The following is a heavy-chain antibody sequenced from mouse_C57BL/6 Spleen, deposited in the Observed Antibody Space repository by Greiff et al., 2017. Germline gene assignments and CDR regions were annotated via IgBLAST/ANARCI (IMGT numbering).Heavy chain of an antibody. Sequence: VQLQQSGPELVKPGASVKISCKASGYSFTGYYMNWVKQSPEKSLEWIGEINSSTGGTSYKQKFKARATLTVDKAYSTAYMQLKSLTSEYSAVYDCAAGGDYDGIAYWGQGTLVTVSA. CDR2: INSSTGGT. J-gene: IGHJ3*01. CDR1: GYSFTGYY. CDR3: AAGGDYDGIAY. D-gene: IGHD2-4*01. V-gene: IGHV1-42*01.